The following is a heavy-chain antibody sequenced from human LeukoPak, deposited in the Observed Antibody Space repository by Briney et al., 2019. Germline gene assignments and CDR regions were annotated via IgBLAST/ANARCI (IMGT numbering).Heavy chain of an antibody. J-gene: IGHJ4*02. Sequence: PSHTLALTCAVHGGSFSVYYLSWIRKPPGKGREWIGEINHSGSTNYNPSLRSRVTVSVHTSNNQLSMKLSYVTAADTAVYYCARQWLVSPLFDYWGRGTLVTVSS. D-gene: IGHD6-19*01. CDR2: INHSGST. CDR1: GGSFSVYY. CDR3: ARQWLVSPLFDY. V-gene: IGHV4-34*01.